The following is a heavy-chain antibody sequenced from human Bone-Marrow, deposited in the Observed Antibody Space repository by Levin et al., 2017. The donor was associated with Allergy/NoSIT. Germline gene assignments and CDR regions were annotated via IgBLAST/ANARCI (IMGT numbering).Heavy chain of an antibody. J-gene: IGHJ4*02. V-gene: IGHV4-59*01. CDR1: GGSISSYY. D-gene: IGHD5-12*01. Sequence: PSETLSLTCSVSGGSISSYYWSWIRQPPGKGLEWMGYIYYSGSTNYNPSLKGRVTISVDTSQNHFSLRLSSVTAADTAVYYCARDHSGYGLDRYYFDFWGQGALVTVSS. CDR2: IYYSGST. CDR3: ARDHSGYGLDRYYFDF.